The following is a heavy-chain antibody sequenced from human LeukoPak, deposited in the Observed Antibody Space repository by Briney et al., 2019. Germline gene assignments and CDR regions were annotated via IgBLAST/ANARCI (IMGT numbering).Heavy chain of an antibody. J-gene: IGHJ5*02. CDR2: IYSGGST. CDR1: RFTVSSNY. Sequence: PGGSPRLSCAASRFTVSSNYMSWVRQDPGKGLEWVSVIYSGGSTYYADSVKGRFTISRDNSKNTLYLQMNSLRAEDTAVYCCARGGMLLSWFDPWGQGTLVTVSS. D-gene: IGHD2-8*01. V-gene: IGHV3-53*01. CDR3: ARGGMLLSWFDP.